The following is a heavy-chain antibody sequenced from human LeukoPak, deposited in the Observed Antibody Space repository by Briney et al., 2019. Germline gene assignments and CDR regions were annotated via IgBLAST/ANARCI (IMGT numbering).Heavy chain of an antibody. D-gene: IGHD2-2*01. CDR3: ARVPKDIVVVPAAPGYYYYYYTDV. Sequence: GASVKVSCKASGYTFTSYGISWVRQAPGQGLEWMGWISAYNGNTNYAQKLQGRVTMTTDTSTSTAYMELRSLRSDDTAVYYCARVPKDIVVVPAAPGYYYYYYTDVWGKGTTVTVSS. V-gene: IGHV1-18*01. J-gene: IGHJ6*03. CDR2: ISAYNGNT. CDR1: GYTFTSYG.